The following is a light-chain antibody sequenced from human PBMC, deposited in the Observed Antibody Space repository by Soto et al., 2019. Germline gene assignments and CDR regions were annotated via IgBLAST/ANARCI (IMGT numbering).Light chain of an antibody. CDR2: AAT. CDR3: QQYNNWPRT. CDR1: QSISNY. J-gene: IGKJ1*01. V-gene: IGKV1-39*01. Sequence: DIQMTQSPSSLSASVGDRVSITCRASQSISNYLNCYQQKPGKAPKLLIYAATSLQSGVPSRFSGSGSGTEFTLAISSLQSEDFAVYYCQQYNNWPRTFGQGTKVEIK.